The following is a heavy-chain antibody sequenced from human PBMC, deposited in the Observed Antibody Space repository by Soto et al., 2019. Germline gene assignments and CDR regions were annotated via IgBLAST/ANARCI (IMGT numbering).Heavy chain of an antibody. V-gene: IGHV4-61*01. J-gene: IGHJ4*01. CDR1: GGSVSSGSYY. CDR3: ARGEYYDFWSGYYSAYYFDY. D-gene: IGHD3-3*01. CDR2: IYYSGST. Sequence: SETLSLTCTVSGGSVSSGSYYWSWIRQPPGKGLEWIGYIYYSGSTNYNPSLKSRVTMSVDTSKNQFSLKLSSVTAADTAVYYCARGEYYDFWSGYYSAYYFDYWGQGTLVTVSS.